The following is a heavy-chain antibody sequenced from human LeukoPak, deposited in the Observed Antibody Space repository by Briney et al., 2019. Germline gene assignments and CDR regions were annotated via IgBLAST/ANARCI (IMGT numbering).Heavy chain of an antibody. CDR3: ASRGSGWLGGYYYYYGMDV. V-gene: IGHV3-7*03. CDR1: GFTFSSYW. CDR2: IKQDGSEK. D-gene: IGHD6-19*01. Sequence: GGSLRLSCAASGFTFSSYWMSWVRQAPGKGLEWVANIKQDGSEKYYVDSVKGRFTISRDNAKNSLYLQMNSLRAEDTAVYYCASRGSGWLGGYYYYYGMDVWGQGTTVTVSS. J-gene: IGHJ6*02.